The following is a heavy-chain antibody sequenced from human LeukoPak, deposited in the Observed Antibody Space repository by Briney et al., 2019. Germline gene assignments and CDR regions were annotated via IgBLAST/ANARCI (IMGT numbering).Heavy chain of an antibody. CDR2: ISSSSSYI. J-gene: IGHJ4*02. CDR3: ARSHPSGTMVRGVIILGY. CDR1: GFTFSSYS. Sequence: GGSLRLSCAASGFTFSSYSMNWVRQAPGKGLEWVSSISSSSSYIYYADSVKGRFTISRDNAKNSLYLQMNSLRAEDTAVYYCARSHPSGTMVRGVIILGYWGQGTLVTVSS. D-gene: IGHD3-10*01. V-gene: IGHV3-21*01.